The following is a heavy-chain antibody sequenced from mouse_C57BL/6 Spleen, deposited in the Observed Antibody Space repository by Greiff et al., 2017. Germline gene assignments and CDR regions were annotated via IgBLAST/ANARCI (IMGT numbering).Heavy chain of an antibody. V-gene: IGHV1-69*01. Sequence: VQLQQPGAELVMPGASVKLSCKASGYTFTSYWMHWVKQRPGQGLEWIGEIDPSDSYTNYNQKFKGKSTLTVDKSSSTAYMQLSSLTSEDSAVYYCANGGSSGFDYWGQGTTLTVSS. CDR3: ANGGSSGFDY. D-gene: IGHD3-2*02. CDR1: GYTFTSYW. J-gene: IGHJ2*01. CDR2: IDPSDSYT.